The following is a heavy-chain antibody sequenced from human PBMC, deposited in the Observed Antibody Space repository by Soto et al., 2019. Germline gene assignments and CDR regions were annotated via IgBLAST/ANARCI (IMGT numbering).Heavy chain of an antibody. J-gene: IGHJ6*02. V-gene: IGHV1-2*02. CDR3: AKSGPLTVVVITEYGMDL. D-gene: IGHD3-22*01. Sequence: ASVKVSCKASGYAFTGYYMHWVRPAPGQGVEWMGWVNPNSGGTKYVKKVQGGVTMTRGTSIRTAYMELSRLRSDDTAGYYGAKSGPLTVVVITEYGMDLWGQGTKVTVSS. CDR1: GYAFTGYY. CDR2: VNPNSGGT.